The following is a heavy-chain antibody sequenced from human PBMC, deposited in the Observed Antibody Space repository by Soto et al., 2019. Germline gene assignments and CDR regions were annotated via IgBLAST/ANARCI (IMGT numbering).Heavy chain of an antibody. D-gene: IGHD6-19*01. CDR1: GFTFSNAW. CDR3: TTEAVGHSSGETDYYGMDV. Sequence: PGGSLRLSCAASGFTFSNAWMNWVRQAPGKGLEWVGRIKSKTDGGTTDYAAPVKGRFTISRDDSKNTLYLQMNSLKTEDTAVYYCTTEAVGHSSGETDYYGMDVWGQGTTVTVSS. CDR2: IKSKTDGGTT. J-gene: IGHJ6*02. V-gene: IGHV3-15*07.